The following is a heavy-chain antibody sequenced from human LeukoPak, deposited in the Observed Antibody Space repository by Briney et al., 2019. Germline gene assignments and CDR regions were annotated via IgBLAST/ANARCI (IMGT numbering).Heavy chain of an antibody. Sequence: GGSLRLSCAASGFTFSDYYMSWIRQAPGKGLEWVSYISSSGSTIYYADSVKGRFTIPRDNAKNSLYLQMNSLRAEDTAVYYCARVAIQLWLYYFDYWGQGTLVTVSS. D-gene: IGHD5-18*01. J-gene: IGHJ4*02. V-gene: IGHV3-11*04. CDR1: GFTFSDYY. CDR2: ISSSGSTI. CDR3: ARVAIQLWLYYFDY.